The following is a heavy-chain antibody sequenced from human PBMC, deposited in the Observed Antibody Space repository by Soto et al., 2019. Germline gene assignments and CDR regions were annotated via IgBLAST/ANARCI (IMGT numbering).Heavy chain of an antibody. Sequence: QVQLQESGPGLVKPSGTLSLTCAVSSGSISSSNWWSWVRQPPGKGLEWIGEIYHSGSTNYNPSLKSRVTISVDKSKNQFSLKLSSVTAADTAVYYCARRPRYCSGGSCYSIDYWGQGTLVTVSS. CDR3: ARRPRYCSGGSCYSIDY. V-gene: IGHV4-4*02. CDR1: SGSISSSNW. CDR2: IYHSGST. J-gene: IGHJ4*02. D-gene: IGHD2-15*01.